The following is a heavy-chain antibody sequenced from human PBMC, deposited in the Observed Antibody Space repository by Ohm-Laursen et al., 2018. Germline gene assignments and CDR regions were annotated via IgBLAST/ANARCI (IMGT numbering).Heavy chain of an antibody. V-gene: IGHV3-30*09. J-gene: IGHJ6*02. CDR2: ISYDGGKK. CDR3: ARDSSQHLYYNYGMDV. D-gene: IGHD2-2*01. CDR1: GFNFNTYA. Sequence: SLRLSCAASGFNFNTYAMNWARQAPGKGLGWVSLISYDGGKKYYIDSVKGRFAISRDNSRNTVTLQMDNLRVGDTGIYFCARDSSQHLYYNYGMDVWGQGTTVTVSS.